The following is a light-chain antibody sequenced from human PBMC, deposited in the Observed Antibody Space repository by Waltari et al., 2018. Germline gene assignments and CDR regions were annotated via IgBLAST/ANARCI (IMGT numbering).Light chain of an antibody. Sequence: VMTQSPATLSVSPGERATLSCRASQSISDTLAWYQQKRGQAPRLLIYGASTRATGIPARFTGSGSGTDFTLTISSLQSEDSAVYYCQQYNRWPPITFGQGTRLEI. V-gene: IGKV3-15*01. CDR1: QSISDT. CDR2: GAS. CDR3: QQYNRWPPIT. J-gene: IGKJ5*01.